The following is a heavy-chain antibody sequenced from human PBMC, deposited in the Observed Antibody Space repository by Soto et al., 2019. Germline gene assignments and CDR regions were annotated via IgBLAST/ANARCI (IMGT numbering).Heavy chain of an antibody. CDR1: GGSVTSSSYC. Sequence: SETLALTCTVSGGSVTSSSYCWGWIRQLPGRGLEWIGGMYYSGSTYYNPSLKSRVTISVDTSKSQFSLKLSSVTAADAAVYNCASYKAVPAAYYFDYWGQGTLVTVSS. CDR2: MYYSGST. V-gene: IGHV4-39*01. D-gene: IGHD6-19*01. J-gene: IGHJ4*02. CDR3: ASYKAVPAAYYFDY.